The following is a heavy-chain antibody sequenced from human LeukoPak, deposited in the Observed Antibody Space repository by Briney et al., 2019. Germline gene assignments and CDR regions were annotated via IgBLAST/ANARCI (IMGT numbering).Heavy chain of an antibody. CDR2: ISGSGGST. Sequence: GGSLRLSCAASEFSVGSNYMTWVRQAPGKGLEWVSTISGSGGSTYYADSVKGRFTISRDNSKNTLYLQMNSLRAEDTAVYYCAKAPPRGWLGRGWDYWGQGTPVTVSS. J-gene: IGHJ4*02. D-gene: IGHD6-19*01. CDR1: EFSVGSNY. CDR3: AKAPPRGWLGRGWDY. V-gene: IGHV3-23*01.